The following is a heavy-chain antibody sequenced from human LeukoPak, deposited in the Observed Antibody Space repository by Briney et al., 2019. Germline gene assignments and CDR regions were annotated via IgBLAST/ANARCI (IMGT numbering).Heavy chain of an antibody. CDR3: ARYHANYMDV. V-gene: IGHV4-38-2*02. CDR2: IYHSGST. J-gene: IGHJ6*03. CDR1: GYSISSGYY. Sequence: SETLSLTCTVSGYSISSGYYWGWIRQPPGKGREWIGSIYHSGSTYYNPSLKSRVTISVDTSKNQFSLKLSSVTAADTAVYYCARYHANYMDVWGKATTVTVSS.